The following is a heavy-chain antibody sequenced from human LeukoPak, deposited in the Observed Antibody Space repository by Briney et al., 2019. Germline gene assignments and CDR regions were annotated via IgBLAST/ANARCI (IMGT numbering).Heavy chain of an antibody. Sequence: PGGSLRLSCAASGFAFSSYSMNWVRQAPGKGLEWVSLITSDTTTYYADSVKGRFTISRDNSKNTVHLQMNSLRAEDTAVYYCAKPVTGTTSDAFDIWGQGTMVTVSS. J-gene: IGHJ3*02. CDR1: GFAFSSYS. CDR2: ITSDTTT. CDR3: AKPVTGTTSDAFDI. D-gene: IGHD1-20*01. V-gene: IGHV3-23*01.